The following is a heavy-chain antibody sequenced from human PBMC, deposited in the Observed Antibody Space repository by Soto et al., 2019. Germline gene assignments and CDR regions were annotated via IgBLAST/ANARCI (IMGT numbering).Heavy chain of an antibody. CDR1: GYTFTSYD. CDR2: MNPNSGNT. CDR3: ARAFCSGGSCGTGYWFDP. D-gene: IGHD2-15*01. Sequence: QVQLVQSGAEVKKPGASVKASCKASGYTFTSYDINWVRQATGQGLEWMGWMNPNSGNTGYAQKFQGRVTMTRNTSISTAYMELSSLRSEDTAVYYCARAFCSGGSCGTGYWFDPWGQGTLVTVSS. J-gene: IGHJ5*02. V-gene: IGHV1-8*01.